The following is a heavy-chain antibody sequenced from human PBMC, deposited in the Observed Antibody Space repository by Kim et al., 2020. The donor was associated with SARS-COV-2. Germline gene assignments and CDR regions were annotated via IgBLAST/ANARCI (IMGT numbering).Heavy chain of an antibody. CDR3: ASTRAAAGSLSYFDY. V-gene: IGHV4-4*02. J-gene: IGHJ4*02. D-gene: IGHD6-13*01. Sequence: PSLKSRVTISVDKSKNQFSLKLSSVTAADTAVYYCASTRAAAGSLSYFDYWGQGTLVTVSS.